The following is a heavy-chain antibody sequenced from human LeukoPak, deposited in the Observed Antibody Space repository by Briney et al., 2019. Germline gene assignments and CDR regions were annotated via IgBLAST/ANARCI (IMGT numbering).Heavy chain of an antibody. CDR3: ARALAARPSDLDY. Sequence: PGGSLRLSCAASGFTFSSYSMNWARQAPGKGLEWVSSISSSSSYIYYADSVKGRFTISRDNAKNSLYLQMNSLRAEDTAVYYCARALAARPSDLDYWGQGTLVTVSS. V-gene: IGHV3-21*01. CDR2: ISSSSSYI. D-gene: IGHD6-6*01. CDR1: GFTFSSYS. J-gene: IGHJ4*02.